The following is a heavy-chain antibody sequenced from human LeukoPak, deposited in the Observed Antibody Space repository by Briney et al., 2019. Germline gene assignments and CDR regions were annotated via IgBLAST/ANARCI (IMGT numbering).Heavy chain of an antibody. V-gene: IGHV4-34*01. CDR1: GGSFSGYY. J-gene: IGHJ3*02. CDR2: INHSGST. CDR3: ARDSSRGSLDI. D-gene: IGHD6-13*01. Sequence: PSETLSLACAVYGGSFSGYYWSWIGQPPGKGLEWIGEINHSGSTNYNPSLKSRVTISVDTSKNQFSLKLSSVTAADTAVYYCARDSSRGSLDIWGQGTMVTVSS.